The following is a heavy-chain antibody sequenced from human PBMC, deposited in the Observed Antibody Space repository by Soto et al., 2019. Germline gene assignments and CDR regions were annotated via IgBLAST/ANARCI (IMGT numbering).Heavy chain of an antibody. J-gene: IGHJ5*02. CDR3: ARAPTVYSGYDPYWFDP. Sequence: SSETLSLTCTVSGGSISSYYWSWIRQPPGKGLEWIGYIYYSGTTNYSPSLKSRVTISVDTSKNQFSLKLSSVTAADTAVYYCARAPTVYSGYDPYWFDPWGQGTLVTVS. D-gene: IGHD5-12*01. CDR2: IYYSGTT. CDR1: GGSISSYY. V-gene: IGHV4-59*01.